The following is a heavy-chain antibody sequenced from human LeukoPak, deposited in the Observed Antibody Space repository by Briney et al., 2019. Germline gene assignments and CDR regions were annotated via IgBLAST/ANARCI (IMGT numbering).Heavy chain of an antibody. D-gene: IGHD3-22*01. V-gene: IGHV1-69*13. CDR2: IIPIFDTA. Sequence: GASVKVSCKASGGTFSSYSISWVRQAPGQGLEWMGGIIPIFDTADYAQKFQGRVTITADESTSTAYMELSSLRSEDTAVYYCAVTYYYDSSGYDWGQGTLVTVSS. J-gene: IGHJ4*02. CDR1: GGTFSSYS. CDR3: AVTYYYDSSGYD.